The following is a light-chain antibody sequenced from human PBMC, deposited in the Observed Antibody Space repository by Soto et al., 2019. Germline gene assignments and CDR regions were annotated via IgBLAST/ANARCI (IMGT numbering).Light chain of an antibody. CDR1: SSNIGSNY. V-gene: IGLV1-47*02. CDR3: AAWDDSLSGYV. J-gene: IGLJ1*01. CDR2: NNN. Sequence: QSVLTQPPSASGTPGQRVTISCSGSSSNIGSNYVFWYHQFPGTAPKLLIYNNNLRPSGVPDRFSGSKSGTSASLAISGLRSEDEADYYCAAWDDSLSGYVFGTGTQLNVL.